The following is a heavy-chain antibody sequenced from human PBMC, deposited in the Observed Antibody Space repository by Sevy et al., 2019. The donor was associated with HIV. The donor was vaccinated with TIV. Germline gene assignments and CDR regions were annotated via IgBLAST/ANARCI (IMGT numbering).Heavy chain of an antibody. CDR1: GSTLTQLS. J-gene: IGHJ4*02. Sequence: ASVNVSCKVSGSTLTQLSMHWVRQAPGIGLEWMVTFDPEDGKTLYSQKFQGRVTMTEDTSTHTAYMELSSLTSEDTAIYYCASTRDYYESNGYYFDFWGQRTLVTVSS. CDR3: ASTRDYYESNGYYFDF. D-gene: IGHD3-22*01. CDR2: FDPEDGKT. V-gene: IGHV1-24*01.